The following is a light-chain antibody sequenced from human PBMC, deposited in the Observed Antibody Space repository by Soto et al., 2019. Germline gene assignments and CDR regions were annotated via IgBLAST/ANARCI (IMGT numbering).Light chain of an antibody. J-gene: IGKJ1*01. V-gene: IGKV1-5*01. CDR2: DAS. CDR3: LQYSSHSWT. CDR1: RSISDW. Sequence: DTQMTQSPSSLSPSVGDRVTITCRASRSISDWLAWYQQKPGKAPELLIFDASNLKSGVSSRFSGCGSGTEFTLTISRXQPDDVATYYCLQYSSHSWTFGQGTKVDIK.